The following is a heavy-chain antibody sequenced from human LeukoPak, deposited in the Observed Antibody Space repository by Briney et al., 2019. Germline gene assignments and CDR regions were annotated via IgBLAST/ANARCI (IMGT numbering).Heavy chain of an antibody. Sequence: PSETLSLTCTVSGGSISSSSYYWGWIRQPPGKGLEWIGSIYYSGSTYYNPSLKSRVTISVDTSKNQFSLKLSSVTAADTAVYYCAITGMVREPLFGYWGQGTLVTVSS. CDR3: AITGMVREPLFGY. D-gene: IGHD3-10*01. CDR1: GGSISSSSYY. CDR2: IYYSGST. V-gene: IGHV4-39*01. J-gene: IGHJ4*02.